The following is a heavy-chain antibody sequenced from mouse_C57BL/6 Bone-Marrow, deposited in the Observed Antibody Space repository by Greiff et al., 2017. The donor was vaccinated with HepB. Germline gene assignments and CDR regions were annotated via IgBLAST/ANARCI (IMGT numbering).Heavy chain of an antibody. CDR2: IYPGDGDT. Sequence: VMLVESGPELVKPGASVKISCKASGYAFSSSWMNWVKQRPGKGLEWIGRIYPGDGDTNYNGKFKGKATLTADKSSSTAYMQLSSLTSEDSAVYFCARERDDYDAGYYAMDYWGQGTSVTVSS. CDR1: GYAFSSSW. V-gene: IGHV1-82*01. D-gene: IGHD2-4*01. J-gene: IGHJ4*01. CDR3: ARERDDYDAGYYAMDY.